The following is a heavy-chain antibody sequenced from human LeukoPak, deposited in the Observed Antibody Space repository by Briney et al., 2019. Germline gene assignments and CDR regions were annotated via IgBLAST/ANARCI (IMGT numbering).Heavy chain of an antibody. CDR2: INPNSGGT. V-gene: IGHV1-2*02. J-gene: IGHJ4*02. CDR3: ARGGGSDSGYAEPIDY. Sequence: ASVKVSCKASGYTFTSYYMHWVRQAPGQGLEWMGWINPNSGGTNYAQKFQGRVTMTRDTSISTAYMELSSLRSEDTAVYYCARGGGSDSGYAEPIDYWGQGTLVTVSS. CDR1: GYTFTSYY. D-gene: IGHD5-12*01.